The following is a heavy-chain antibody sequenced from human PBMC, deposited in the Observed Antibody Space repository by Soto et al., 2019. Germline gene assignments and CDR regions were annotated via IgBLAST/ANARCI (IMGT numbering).Heavy chain of an antibody. D-gene: IGHD3-3*01. Sequence: ESPAVGSAVAGGSIINYYWGWSRHPGGERVEWSGSIYYSGSTYYNPSLKSRVHISVDTSKNKFPLKLSSVTAADTAVYYCARHFSEFITIFGVVQTLYGMDVWGQGTTVTVSS. CDR3: ARHFSEFITIFGVVQTLYGMDV. J-gene: IGHJ6*02. CDR1: GGSIINYY. CDR2: IYYSGST. V-gene: IGHV4-39*01.